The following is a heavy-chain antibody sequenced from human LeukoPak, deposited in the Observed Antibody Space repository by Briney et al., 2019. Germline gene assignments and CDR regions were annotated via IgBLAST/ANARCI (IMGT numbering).Heavy chain of an antibody. V-gene: IGHV3-21*01. CDR3: ARGVYAFDI. Sequence: GGSLSLSCAASGYTFSSYNMNWVRQAPGKGLEWVSSTTSDSRYMYYADSVKGRFTISRDNAKNSLYLQMNSLRDEDTAIYYCARGVYAFDIWGQGTMVTVSS. CDR2: TTSDSRYM. CDR1: GYTFSSYN. J-gene: IGHJ3*02.